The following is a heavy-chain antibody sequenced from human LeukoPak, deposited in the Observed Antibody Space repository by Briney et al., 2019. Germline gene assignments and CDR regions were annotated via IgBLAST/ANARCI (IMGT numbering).Heavy chain of an antibody. D-gene: IGHD5-18*01. CDR3: AKDISQRYTFGSIEEDY. V-gene: IGHV3-23*01. CDR2: ISESDGST. J-gene: IGHJ4*02. CDR1: GSTFSRYA. Sequence: GGSLRLSCAASGSTFSRYAMSWVRQAPGKGLEWLSAISESDGSTYYADSVKGRFTISRDNSKNTLYLQMNSLGADDTAVYFCAKDISQRYTFGSIEEDYWGQGTLVTVSS.